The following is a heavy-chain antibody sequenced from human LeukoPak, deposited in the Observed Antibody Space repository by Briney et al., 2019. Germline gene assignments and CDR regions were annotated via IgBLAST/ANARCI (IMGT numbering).Heavy chain of an antibody. D-gene: IGHD3-16*01. CDR2: ISGDGTRT. Sequence: GGSLRLSCAASGFSFSSYAMTWARQAPVKGLEWVSAISGDGTRTYYADSVKGRFTISRDNSKNTLYLEMSSLRVEDTAIYYCAKWPEGAMDYFDYWGQGTLVTVSS. V-gene: IGHV3-23*01. CDR1: GFSFSSYA. CDR3: AKWPEGAMDYFDY. J-gene: IGHJ4*02.